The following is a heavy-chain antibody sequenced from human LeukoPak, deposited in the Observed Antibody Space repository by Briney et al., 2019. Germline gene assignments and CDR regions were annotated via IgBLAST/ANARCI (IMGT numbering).Heavy chain of an antibody. J-gene: IGHJ3*02. CDR1: GFTFSSYG. CDR2: IWYDGSNK. CDR3: ARDNKDIVVGHDAFDI. D-gene: IGHD2-2*01. Sequence: PGGSLRLSCAASGFTFSSYGMHWVRQAPGKGLEWVAVIWYDGSNKYYADSVKGRFTISRDNSKSTLYLQMNSLRAEDTAVYYCARDNKDIVVGHDAFDIWGQGTMVTVSS. V-gene: IGHV3-33*01.